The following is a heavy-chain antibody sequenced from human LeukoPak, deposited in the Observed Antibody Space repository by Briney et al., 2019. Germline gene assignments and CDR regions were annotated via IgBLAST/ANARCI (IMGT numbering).Heavy chain of an antibody. J-gene: IGHJ3*02. V-gene: IGHV3-7*01. Sequence: GGSLRLSCAASGFTFSNAWMSWVRQAPGKGLEWVANIKRDGSERYYVDSVKGRFTLSRDNAKNSLYLQMNSLRAEDTAVYYCARTPPNYSGDASDIWGQGTMVTVSS. CDR1: GFTFSNAW. D-gene: IGHD5-24*01. CDR2: IKRDGSER. CDR3: ARTPPNYSGDASDI.